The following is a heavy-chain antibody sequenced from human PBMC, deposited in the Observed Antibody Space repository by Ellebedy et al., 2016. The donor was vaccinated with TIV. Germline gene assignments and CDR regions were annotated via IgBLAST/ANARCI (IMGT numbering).Heavy chain of an antibody. D-gene: IGHD3-10*01. CDR2: VYYTGNI. Sequence: MPSETLSLTCSVSGGSISGYYWSWIRQPPGKGLEWLGYVYYTGNINYNPSLKSRVTMSLDTSKNQFSLNLNSVTVADTAVYYCARLTRFGEFPFDYWGQGTQVTVSS. V-gene: IGHV4-59*08. CDR3: ARLTRFGEFPFDY. CDR1: GGSISGYY. J-gene: IGHJ4*02.